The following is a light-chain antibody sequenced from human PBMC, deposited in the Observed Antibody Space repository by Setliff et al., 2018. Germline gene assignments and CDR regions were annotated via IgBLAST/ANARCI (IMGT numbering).Light chain of an antibody. CDR1: SSNIGSNT. J-gene: IGLJ1*01. Sequence: VLTQPPSASGAPGQRVTISCSGSSSNIGSNTVSWYQQLPGTAPKLLIYRNNQRPSGVPDRFSGSKSGTSASLAISGLQSEDEADYYCAAWDDSLNGYVFGTGTRSPS. CDR3: AAWDDSLNGYV. V-gene: IGLV1-44*01. CDR2: RNN.